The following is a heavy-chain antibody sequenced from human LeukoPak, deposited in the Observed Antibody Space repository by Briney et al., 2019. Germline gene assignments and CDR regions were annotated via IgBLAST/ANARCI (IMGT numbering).Heavy chain of an antibody. D-gene: IGHD3-22*01. CDR1: GYTFTSYA. CDR3: ARDASRVVVVIDYFDY. Sequence: ASVKVSCKASGYTFTSYAMHWVRQAPGQRLERMGWINAGNGNTKYSQKFQGRVTITRDTSASTAYMELSSLRSEDTAVYYCARDASRVVVVIDYFDYWGQGTLVTVSS. J-gene: IGHJ4*02. CDR2: INAGNGNT. V-gene: IGHV1-3*01.